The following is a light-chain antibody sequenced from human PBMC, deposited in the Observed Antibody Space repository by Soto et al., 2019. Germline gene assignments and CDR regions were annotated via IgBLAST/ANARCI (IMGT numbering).Light chain of an antibody. CDR1: SSDVGGYNY. J-gene: IGLJ1*01. V-gene: IGLV2-14*01. CDR2: EVS. Sequence: QSALTQPASVSGSPGQSITISCTGTSSDVGGYNYVSWYQQHPGKAPKLMIYEVSNRPSGVSNRFSGSKSGNTASLTISGLQAEDEADYCCSSYTSSSTLVVGTGTKVTVL. CDR3: SSYTSSSTLV.